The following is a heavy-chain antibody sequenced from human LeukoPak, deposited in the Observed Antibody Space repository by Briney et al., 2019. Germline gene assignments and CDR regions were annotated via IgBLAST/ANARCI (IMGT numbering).Heavy chain of an antibody. D-gene: IGHD3-16*01. V-gene: IGHV1-69*04. CDR3: ARARTMITFGGIRHAFDI. CDR1: GGTFSSYA. CDR2: IIPLLGIT. Sequence: SVKVSCKASGGTFSSYAMNWVRQAPGQGLEWVGRIIPLLGITNHAQKLQGRVTVTADTSTNTAYMELSSLVSDDTAVYYCARARTMITFGGIRHAFDIWGQGTLVTVSS. J-gene: IGHJ3*02.